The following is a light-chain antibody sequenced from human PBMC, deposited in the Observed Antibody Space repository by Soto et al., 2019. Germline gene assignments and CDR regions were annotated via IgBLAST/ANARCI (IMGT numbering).Light chain of an antibody. CDR3: MECSHWPKT. Sequence: VVMTHSQLSLAVSLGQPASISCRSSQSLVYSDGNTYLSWFHQGPGQSPRRLIYQVSNRDSGVPDRFSGSGSGTDFTLKISRVEAEDVGIYYCMECSHWPKTFGQGSKVDIK. CDR2: QVS. V-gene: IGKV2-30*01. CDR1: QSLVYSDGNTY. J-gene: IGKJ1*01.